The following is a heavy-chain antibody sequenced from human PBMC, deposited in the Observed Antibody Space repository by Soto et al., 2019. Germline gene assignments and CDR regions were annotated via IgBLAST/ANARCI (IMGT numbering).Heavy chain of an antibody. CDR3: ARDSVGCSGWKPMYYYYYGMDV. Sequence: ASVKVSCKASGYTFTGYYMHWVRQAPGQGLEWMGWINPNSGGTNYAQKFQGWVTMTRDTSISTAYMELSRLRSDDTAVYYCARDSVGCSGWKPMYYYYYGMDVWGQGTKVTVSS. J-gene: IGHJ6*02. CDR2: INPNSGGT. D-gene: IGHD6-19*01. V-gene: IGHV1-2*04. CDR1: GYTFTGYY.